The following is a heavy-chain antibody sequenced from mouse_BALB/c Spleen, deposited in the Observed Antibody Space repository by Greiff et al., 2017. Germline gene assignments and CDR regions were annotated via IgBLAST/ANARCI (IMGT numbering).Heavy chain of an antibody. CDR1: GFTFSDYY. CDR2: ISDGGSYT. J-gene: IGHJ3*01. CDR3: ARGHYYGYDY. Sequence: EVQGVESGGGLVKPGGSLKLSCAASGFTFSDYYMYWVRQTPEKRLEWVATISDGGSYTYYPDSVKGRFTISRDNAKNNLYLQMSSLKSEDTAMYYCARGHYYGYDYWGQGTLVTVSA. V-gene: IGHV5-4*02. D-gene: IGHD1-2*01.